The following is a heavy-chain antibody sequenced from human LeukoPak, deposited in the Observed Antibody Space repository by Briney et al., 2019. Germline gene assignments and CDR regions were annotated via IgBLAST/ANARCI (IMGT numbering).Heavy chain of an antibody. CDR1: GFTFSSYG. V-gene: IGHV3-33*01. Sequence: PGRSLRLSCAASGFTFSSYGMHWVRQAPGKGLEWVAVIWYDGSNKYYADSVKGRFTISRDNSKNTLYLQMNSLRAVDTAVYYCATNSIAVAGSVDYWGQGTLVTVSS. CDR2: IWYDGSNK. D-gene: IGHD6-19*01. CDR3: ATNSIAVAGSVDY. J-gene: IGHJ4*02.